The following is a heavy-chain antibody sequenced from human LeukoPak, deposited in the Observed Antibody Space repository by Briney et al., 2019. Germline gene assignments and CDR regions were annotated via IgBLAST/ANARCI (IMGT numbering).Heavy chain of an antibody. Sequence: GGSLRLSCTVSGFTFSSNSMSWVRQAPGKGLEWVSFIYSGGNTHYSDSVEGRFTISRDNSKNTLYLQMNSLRAEDTAVYYCARRAGEYSHPYDYWGQGTLVTVSS. V-gene: IGHV3-53*01. J-gene: IGHJ4*02. CDR1: GFTFSSNS. D-gene: IGHD2/OR15-2a*01. CDR2: IYSGGNT. CDR3: ARRAGEYSHPYDY.